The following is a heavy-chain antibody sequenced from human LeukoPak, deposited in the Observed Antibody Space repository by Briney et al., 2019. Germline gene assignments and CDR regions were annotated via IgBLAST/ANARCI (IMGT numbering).Heavy chain of an antibody. Sequence: GGSLRLSCAASGFTFSSYAMSWVRQAPGKGLEWVSAISGSGGSTYYADSVKGRFTISRDNSKNTLYLQMNSLRAEDTAVYYYARLYSSKGYFDLWGRGTLVTVSS. V-gene: IGHV3-23*01. D-gene: IGHD6-19*01. CDR3: ARLYSSKGYFDL. J-gene: IGHJ2*01. CDR2: ISGSGGST. CDR1: GFTFSSYA.